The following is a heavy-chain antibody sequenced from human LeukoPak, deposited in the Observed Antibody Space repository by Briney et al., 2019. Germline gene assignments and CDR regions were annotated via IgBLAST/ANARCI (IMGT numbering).Heavy chain of an antibody. Sequence: SVRASCKASGGTFSSYAISWVRQAPGQGLEWMGGIIPIFGTANYAQKFQGRVTITADESTSTAYMELSSLRSEDTAVYYCARGGSSGYYLNYWGQGTLVTVSS. CDR3: ARGGSSGYYLNY. CDR2: IIPIFGTA. V-gene: IGHV1-69*13. D-gene: IGHD3-22*01. CDR1: GGTFSSYA. J-gene: IGHJ4*02.